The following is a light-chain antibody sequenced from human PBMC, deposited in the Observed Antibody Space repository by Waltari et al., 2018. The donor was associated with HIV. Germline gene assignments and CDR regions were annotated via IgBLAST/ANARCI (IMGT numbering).Light chain of an antibody. J-gene: IGLJ1*01. Sequence: QSALTQPRSVSGSPGQSVTISCTGTRSDIGHFDYASWYQQYPDKAPKVIIYEVSQRPAGVPDRFTASKSGITASLTISGLQDEDEADYYCCSYAGTYTYVFGTGTTVTVL. V-gene: IGLV2-11*01. CDR2: EVS. CDR3: CSYAGTYTYV. CDR1: RSDIGHFDY.